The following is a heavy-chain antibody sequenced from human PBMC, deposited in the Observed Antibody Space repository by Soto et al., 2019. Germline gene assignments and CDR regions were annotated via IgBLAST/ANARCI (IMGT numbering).Heavy chain of an antibody. D-gene: IGHD3-3*01. CDR3: FRVGDFWSGYSVFDP. Sequence: QLHLQESGPGLVKPSETLSLTCAVSGDSISSSAYYWGWIRQPPGKGLEWVGTISYSGSTFYNPSLKSRISIAVDTSQTQFSLTLSSVTATDPAVYYYFRVGDFWSGYSVFDPWVQGALVSVSS. J-gene: IGHJ5*02. CDR1: GDSISSSAYY. V-gene: IGHV4-39*01. CDR2: ISYSGST.